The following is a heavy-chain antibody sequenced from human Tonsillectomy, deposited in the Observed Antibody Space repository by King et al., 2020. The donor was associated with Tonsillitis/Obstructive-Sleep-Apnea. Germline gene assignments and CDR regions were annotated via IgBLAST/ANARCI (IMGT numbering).Heavy chain of an antibody. V-gene: IGHV4-59*01. CDR3: ARDRRVAAYYYYYGIDL. CDR1: GGSISSYY. CDR2: IYYSGST. D-gene: IGHD6-19*01. J-gene: IGHJ6*02. Sequence: QLQESGPGLVKPSETLSLTCTVSGGSISSYYWSWIRQPPGKGLEWIGYIYYSGSTNYNPYPKSRVTISVYTSKNQFYLKLSSVTAADTAVYYCARDRRVAAYYYYYGIDLWGQGTPVTVSS.